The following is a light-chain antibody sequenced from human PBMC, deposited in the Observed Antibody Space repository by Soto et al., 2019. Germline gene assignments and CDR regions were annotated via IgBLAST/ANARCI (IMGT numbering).Light chain of an antibody. Sequence: DIQMTQSPSAMSASVGDRVTITCRASQGISTYLAWFQQKPGKVPKRLIYGASSRATGIPDRFSGSGSGTDFTLTISRLEPEDFAVYYCQQYGSSPRTFGQGTKVDIK. J-gene: IGKJ1*01. CDR1: QGISTY. CDR3: QQYGSSPRT. V-gene: IGKV1-17*03. CDR2: GAS.